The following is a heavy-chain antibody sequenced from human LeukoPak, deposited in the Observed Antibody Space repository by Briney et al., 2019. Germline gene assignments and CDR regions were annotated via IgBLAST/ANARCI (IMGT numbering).Heavy chain of an antibody. CDR3: ARSEHSSSSFDY. V-gene: IGHV3-21*01. CDR2: ISSSSTHI. J-gene: IGHJ4*02. D-gene: IGHD6-6*01. CDR1: GFTLSSYS. Sequence: PGGSLRLSCAASGFTLSSYSMNWVRQAPGKGLEWVSYISSSSTHIYYADSAKGRFTISRDNARNSLYLQMNSLRAEDTAIYYCARSEHSSSSFDYWGQGTLVTVSS.